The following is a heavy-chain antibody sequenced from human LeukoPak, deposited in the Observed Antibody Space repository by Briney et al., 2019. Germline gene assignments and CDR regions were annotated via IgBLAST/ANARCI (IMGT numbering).Heavy chain of an antibody. Sequence: PSETLSLTCTVSGGSITSSNYYWGWIRQPPGKGLEWIGSIYTSGSTNYNPSLKSRVTMSVDTSKNQFSLKLSSVTAADTAVYYCARASCSGGSCYSYYYYYMDVWGKGTTVTISS. J-gene: IGHJ6*03. CDR2: IYTSGST. CDR1: GGSITSSNYY. D-gene: IGHD2-15*01. CDR3: ARASCSGGSCYSYYYYYMDV. V-gene: IGHV4-39*07.